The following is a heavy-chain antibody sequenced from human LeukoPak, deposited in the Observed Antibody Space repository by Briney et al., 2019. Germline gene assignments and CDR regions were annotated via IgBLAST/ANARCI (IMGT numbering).Heavy chain of an antibody. CDR1: GVSISSSIYY. Sequence: KPSETLSLTGTVSGVSISSSIYYWGWIRQPPGKGLEWIGSIYYSGSTYYNPSLKSRVTISVDTSKNQFSLKLSSVTAADTAVYYCARQPPYGSGNELGGQGTLVTVSS. CDR2: IYYSGST. D-gene: IGHD3-10*01. V-gene: IGHV4-39*01. CDR3: ARQPPYGSGNEL. J-gene: IGHJ4*02.